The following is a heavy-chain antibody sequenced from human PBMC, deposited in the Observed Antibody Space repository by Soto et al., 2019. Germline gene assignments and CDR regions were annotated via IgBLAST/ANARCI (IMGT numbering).Heavy chain of an antibody. D-gene: IGHD3-22*01. J-gene: IGHJ4*02. Sequence: EVQLVESGGGLVQPGGSLRLSCADSGFTFSSYWMHWVRQAPGKGLVWVSRINSDGSSTNYADSVKGRFTISRDNAKNTLYLQMNSLRVEDMAVYYCARKDNYESSGYYYWGQGTVVTVSS. CDR1: GFTFSSYW. V-gene: IGHV3-74*01. CDR3: ARKDNYESSGYYY. CDR2: INSDGSST.